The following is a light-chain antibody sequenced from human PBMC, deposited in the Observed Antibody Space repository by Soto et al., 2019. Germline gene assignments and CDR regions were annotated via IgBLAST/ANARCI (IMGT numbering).Light chain of an antibody. CDR1: QSVSSSY. CDR2: GAS. J-gene: IGKJ2*01. CDR3: QQYGRSPRT. Sequence: EIVLTQSPGTLSLSPGERATLSCRASQSVSSSYLAWYQQKPGQAPRLLIYGASSRATGIPDRFSGSGSGTDFTLTISRLAPEDFAVYYCQQYGRSPRTFGQGTKLEIK. V-gene: IGKV3-20*01.